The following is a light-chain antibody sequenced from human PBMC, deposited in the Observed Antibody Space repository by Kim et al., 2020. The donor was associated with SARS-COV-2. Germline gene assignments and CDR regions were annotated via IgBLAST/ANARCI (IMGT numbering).Light chain of an antibody. Sequence: ASVGDRATLTCQASQDISNYLNWYQHKPGKAPKLLIYDASNLERGVPSRFSGTGSGTDFTFTIRTLQPEDIATYYCQQYDNLPIAFGQGTRLEIK. CDR3: QQYDNLPIA. CDR1: QDISNY. V-gene: IGKV1-33*01. J-gene: IGKJ5*01. CDR2: DAS.